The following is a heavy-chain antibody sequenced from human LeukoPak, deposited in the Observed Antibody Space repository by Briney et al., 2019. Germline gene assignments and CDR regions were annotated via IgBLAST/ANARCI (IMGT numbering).Heavy chain of an antibody. CDR2: INPSGGST. Sequence: ASVKVSCKASGYTFTSYYMHWVRQAPGQGLEWMGIINPSGGSTSYAQKFQGRVTITADKSTSTVYMEVSSLRSEDTAVYYCARVRGVGSDSFDYWGQGTLVTVSS. CDR3: ARVRGVGSDSFDY. J-gene: IGHJ4*02. CDR1: GYTFTSYY. V-gene: IGHV1-46*01. D-gene: IGHD3-10*01.